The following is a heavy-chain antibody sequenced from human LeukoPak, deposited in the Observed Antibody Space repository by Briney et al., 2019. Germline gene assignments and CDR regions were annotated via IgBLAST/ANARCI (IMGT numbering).Heavy chain of an antibody. CDR1: GGTFSSYA. CDR3: ARDRANCSSTSCYARWVGWFDP. V-gene: IGHV1-69*01. J-gene: IGHJ5*02. D-gene: IGHD2-2*01. Sequence: SVKVSCKASGGTFSSYAISWVRQAPGQGLEWMGGIIPIFGTANYAQKFQGRVTITADESTSTAYMELSSLRSEDTAVYYCARDRANCSSTSCYARWVGWFDPWGQGTLVTVSS. CDR2: IIPIFGTA.